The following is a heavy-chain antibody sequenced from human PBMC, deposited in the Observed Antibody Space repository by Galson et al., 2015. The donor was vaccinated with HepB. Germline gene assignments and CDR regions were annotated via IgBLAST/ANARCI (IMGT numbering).Heavy chain of an antibody. CDR1: GYTFTSYA. CDR3: ARSLWEAVAVYYYYYYGMDV. V-gene: IGHV1-3*01. CDR2: INAGNGNT. J-gene: IGHJ6*02. Sequence: SVKVSCKASGYTFTSYAMHWVRQAPGQRLEWMGWINAGNGNTKYSQKFQGRVTITRDTSASTAYMELSSLRSEDTAVYYCARSLWEAVAVYYYYYYGMDVWGRGTTVTVSS. D-gene: IGHD6-19*01.